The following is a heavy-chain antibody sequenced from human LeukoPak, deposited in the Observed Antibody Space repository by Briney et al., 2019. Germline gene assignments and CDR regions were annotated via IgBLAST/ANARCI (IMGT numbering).Heavy chain of an antibody. CDR3: ARVGYDSGGYYPDY. CDR1: GGSISSYY. Sequence: SETLSLTCTVSGGSISSYYWSWIRQPPGKGLEWIGYIYYSGSTNYNPSLKSRVTISVDTSKNQFSLKLSSVTAADTAVYYCARVGYDSGGYYPDYWGQGTLVTVSS. V-gene: IGHV4-59*01. J-gene: IGHJ4*02. D-gene: IGHD3-22*01. CDR2: IYYSGST.